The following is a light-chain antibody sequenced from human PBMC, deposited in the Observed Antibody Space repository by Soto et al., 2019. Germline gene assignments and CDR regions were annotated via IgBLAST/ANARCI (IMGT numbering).Light chain of an antibody. CDR2: DVS. J-gene: IGLJ2*01. CDR3: SSYTSSSTLVV. V-gene: IGLV2-14*01. Sequence: QSALTQPASVSGSPGQSITISCTGTSSDVGGYSYVSWYQQHPGKAPKLMIYDVSNRPSGVSNRFSGSKSGNTASLTISGSQAEDEADYYCSSYTSSSTLVVFGGGTKLTV. CDR1: SSDVGGYSY.